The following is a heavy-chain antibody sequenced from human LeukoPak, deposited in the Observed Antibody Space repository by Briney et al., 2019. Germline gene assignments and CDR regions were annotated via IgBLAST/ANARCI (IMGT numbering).Heavy chain of an antibody. CDR3: ARMSSYYDIRH. CDR1: GFTVSSNY. CDR2: IYSGGST. J-gene: IGHJ4*02. Sequence: PGGSLRLSCAASGFTVSSNYMSWVRQAPGKGLEWVSVIYSGGSTYYADSVKGRFTISRDNSKNTLYLQMNSLRAEDTAVYYCARMSSYYDIRHWGQGTLVTVSS. D-gene: IGHD3-9*01. V-gene: IGHV3-53*01.